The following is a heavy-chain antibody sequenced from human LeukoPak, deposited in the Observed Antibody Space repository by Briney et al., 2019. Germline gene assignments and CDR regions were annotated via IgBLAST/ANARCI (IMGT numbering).Heavy chain of an antibody. J-gene: IGHJ4*02. CDR2: ISGSGGST. Sequence: GGSLRLSCAASGFTFSSYAMSWVRQAPGKGLEWVSAISGSGGSTYYADSVKGRFTISRDNSKNTLYLQMNSLRAEDTAVYYCAKVWGCSSTSCYLLDYWGQGTLVTVSS. V-gene: IGHV3-23*01. CDR1: GFTFSSYA. D-gene: IGHD2-2*01. CDR3: AKVWGCSSTSCYLLDY.